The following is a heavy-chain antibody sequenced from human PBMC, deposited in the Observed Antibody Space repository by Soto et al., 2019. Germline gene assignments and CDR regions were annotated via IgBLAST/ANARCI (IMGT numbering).Heavy chain of an antibody. D-gene: IGHD6-25*01. Sequence: PSETLSLTCTVSGGSLSSYYLTFIRQSPLKGLEWIGYVYFSGNTNYNPSLKSRVTISIDTSKNQFSLRLASVTAADTAFYYCGSVRPSGYVLSWGQGTLVTVSS. CDR3: GSVRPSGYVLS. CDR2: VYFSGNT. J-gene: IGHJ5*02. V-gene: IGHV4-59*01. CDR1: GGSLSSYY.